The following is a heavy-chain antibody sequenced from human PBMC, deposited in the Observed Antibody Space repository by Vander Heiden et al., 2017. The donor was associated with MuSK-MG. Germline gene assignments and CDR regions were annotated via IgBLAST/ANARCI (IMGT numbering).Heavy chain of an antibody. CDR3: AREGRDQYYDFWSGHPLGAFDI. CDR2: INHSGST. D-gene: IGHD3-3*01. J-gene: IGHJ3*02. CDR1: GGSFSGYY. V-gene: IGHV4-34*01. Sequence: QVQLQQWGAGLLKPSETLSLTCAVYGGSFSGYYWSWIRQPPGKGLEWIGEINHSGSTNYNPSLKSRVTISVDTSKNQFSLKLSSVTAADTAVYYCAREGRDQYYDFWSGHPLGAFDIWGQGTMVTVSS.